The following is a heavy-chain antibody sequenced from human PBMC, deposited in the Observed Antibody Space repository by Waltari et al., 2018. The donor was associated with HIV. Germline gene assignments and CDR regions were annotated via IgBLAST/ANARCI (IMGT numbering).Heavy chain of an antibody. V-gene: IGHV3-15*01. CDR3: TTDRYGDYVEGY. J-gene: IGHJ4*02. D-gene: IGHD4-17*01. CDR2: IKSKTDGGTT. CDR1: GFTSRNAR. Sequence: EVQLVESGGGLVKPGVSLRLSCAASGFTSRNARISRVRPAPGKGLEWVGRIKSKTDGGTTDYAAPVKGRFTISRDDSKNTLYLQMNILKTEDTAVYYCTTDRYGDYVEGYWGQGTLVTVSS.